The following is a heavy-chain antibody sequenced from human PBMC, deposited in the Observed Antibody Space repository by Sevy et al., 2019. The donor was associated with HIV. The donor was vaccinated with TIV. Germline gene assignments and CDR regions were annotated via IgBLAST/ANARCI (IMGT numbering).Heavy chain of an antibody. J-gene: IGHJ3*02. V-gene: IGHV3-23*01. D-gene: IGHD3-22*01. CDR2: LSGSGAST. CDR3: AKDFYDSSGYYPMEAFDI. Sequence: GGSLRLSCAASGFTFTTYAMGWVRQAPGKGLKWVSTLSGSGASTYYADSVKGRFNISRANSKNTLFLQMDSLRAEERAVYYCAKDFYDSSGYYPMEAFDIWGQGTMVTVSS. CDR1: GFTFTTYA.